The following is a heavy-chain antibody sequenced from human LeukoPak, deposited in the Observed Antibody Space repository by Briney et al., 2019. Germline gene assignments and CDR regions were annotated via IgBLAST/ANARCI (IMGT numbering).Heavy chain of an antibody. CDR1: GFTFRKHW. CDR3: ARGPWYYDSSGYQNGFDT. Sequence: PGGSLRVSCAASGFTFRKHWMSWVRQAPGKGLEWVAIIQEDGSAYYVGSAKGRFTISRDNANTSLYLKMSSLRAEDTAVYYCARGPWYYDSSGYQNGFDTWGQGTMVTVSS. J-gene: IGHJ3*02. V-gene: IGHV3-7*04. CDR2: IQEDGSA. D-gene: IGHD3-22*01.